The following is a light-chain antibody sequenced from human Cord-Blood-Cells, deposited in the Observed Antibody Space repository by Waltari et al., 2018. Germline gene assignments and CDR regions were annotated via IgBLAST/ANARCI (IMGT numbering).Light chain of an antibody. V-gene: IGKV1-NL1*01. CDR1: KGISNS. CDR3: QQYDSTPFT. J-gene: IGKJ4*01. Sequence: DIKITHSPPPLLASEGDRVTTLCRASKGISNSLAWYQQKPGKAPKLLLYAQSSWERGXXXXFSGSGSGTDYTLTISSLQPEDFATYYCQQYDSTPFTFGGGTKVEIK. CDR2: AQS.